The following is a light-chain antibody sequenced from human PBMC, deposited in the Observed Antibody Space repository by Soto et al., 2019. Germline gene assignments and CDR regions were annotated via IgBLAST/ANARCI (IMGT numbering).Light chain of an antibody. V-gene: IGKV3-15*01. Sequence: EIVMTQSPATLSVSPGERATLSCRASQSVSRNLAWYQQRPGQAPRLLISGASTRATGIAARFSGSGSGREFTLTISSLQSGDSALYYCQQYSNWPTFGQGTRLEIK. CDR3: QQYSNWPT. CDR1: QSVSRN. J-gene: IGKJ5*01. CDR2: GAS.